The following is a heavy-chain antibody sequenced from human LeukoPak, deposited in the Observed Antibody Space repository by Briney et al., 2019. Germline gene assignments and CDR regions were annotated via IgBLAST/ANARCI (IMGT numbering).Heavy chain of an antibody. CDR3: ARDRSPEGYYDSSHWDYYHGMDV. V-gene: IGHV4-59*01. D-gene: IGHD3-22*01. CDR1: GVSISDYF. Sequence: SETLSLTCTVSGVSISDYFWSWLRQPPGKGLEWLGYIYYSGSTNYNPSLKSRVTISVDTSRNQFSLNLSSVTAADTAMYYCARDRSPEGYYDSSHWDYYHGMDVWGQGTTVTVSS. J-gene: IGHJ6*02. CDR2: IYYSGST.